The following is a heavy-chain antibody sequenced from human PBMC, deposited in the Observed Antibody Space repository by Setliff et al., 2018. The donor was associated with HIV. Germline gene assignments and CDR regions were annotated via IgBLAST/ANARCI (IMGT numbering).Heavy chain of an antibody. CDR2: INPSSGST. CDR1: GYIFTDYY. J-gene: IGHJ1*01. Sequence: GASVKVSCKASGYIFTDYYMHWVRQAPGQELEWLGMINPSSGSTTYAQKFQGRVTMTRDTSTSTVYMELSSLRSEDTAVYYCARDPAPSSSASYFQHWGQGTPVTVSS. D-gene: IGHD6-6*01. V-gene: IGHV1-46*01. CDR3: ARDPAPSSSASYFQH.